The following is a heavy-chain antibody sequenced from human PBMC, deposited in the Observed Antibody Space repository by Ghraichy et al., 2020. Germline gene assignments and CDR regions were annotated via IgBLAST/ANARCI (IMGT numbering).Heavy chain of an antibody. CDR3: ASYDSRGKGDY. CDR1: GGSISSNY. CDR2: LYYSGST. D-gene: IGHD3-22*01. V-gene: IGHV4-59*01. Sequence: SQTLSLTCTVSGGSISSNYWSWIRQPPGNGLEWIGYLYYSGSTHYNPSLKSRVTISVDTSKNQFSLKLSSVTAADTAVYYYASYDSRGKGDYWGQGTLVTVSS. J-gene: IGHJ4*02.